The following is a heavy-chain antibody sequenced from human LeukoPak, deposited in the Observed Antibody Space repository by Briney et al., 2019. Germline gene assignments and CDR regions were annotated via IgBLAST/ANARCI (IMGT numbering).Heavy chain of an antibody. V-gene: IGHV3-53*01. J-gene: IGHJ5*02. Sequence: GGSLRLSCAASGFTFSSYAMNWVRQAPGKGLEWVSVIYSGGSTYYADSVKGRFTISRDNSKNTLYLQMNSLRAEDTAVYYCASAKLLWFGESRFDWFDPWGQGTLVTVSS. CDR1: GFTFSSYA. CDR2: IYSGGST. CDR3: ASAKLLWFGESRFDWFDP. D-gene: IGHD3-10*01.